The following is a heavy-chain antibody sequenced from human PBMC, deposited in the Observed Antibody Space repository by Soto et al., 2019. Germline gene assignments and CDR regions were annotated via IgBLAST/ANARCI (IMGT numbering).Heavy chain of an antibody. Sequence: PGGSLRLSCAASGFTFGDAWMSWVRQAPGKGLEWVGRIKSNSDGGTTDYAAPVKGRFTISRDDSKNTMYLQMNSLKTEDTDVYYCTTYNSSRNYDYWGQGTLVTVSS. J-gene: IGHJ4*02. V-gene: IGHV3-15*01. CDR1: GFTFGDAW. CDR2: IKSNSDGGTT. CDR3: TTYNSSRNYDY. D-gene: IGHD6-13*01.